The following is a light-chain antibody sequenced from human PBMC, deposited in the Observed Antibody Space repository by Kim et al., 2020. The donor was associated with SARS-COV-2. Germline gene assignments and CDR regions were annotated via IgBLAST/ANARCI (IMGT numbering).Light chain of an antibody. CDR3: QAWDSSSGGV. V-gene: IGLV3-1*01. J-gene: IGLJ1*01. CDR2: QDS. Sequence: SSELTQPPSVSVSPGQTASITCTGDKLGDKYACWYQQKPGQSPGLVIYQDSKRPSGIPERFSGSNSGNTATLTISGTQAMDEADYYCQAWDSSSGGVFGTGTKVTVL. CDR1: KLGDKY.